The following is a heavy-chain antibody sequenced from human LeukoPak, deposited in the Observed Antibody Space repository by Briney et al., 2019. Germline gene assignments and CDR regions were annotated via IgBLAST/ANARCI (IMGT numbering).Heavy chain of an antibody. CDR1: GYRFTNYW. J-gene: IGHJ6*02. CDR2: IYPGDSDT. D-gene: IGHD2-2*01. Sequence: GESLKISCRGSGYRFTNYWIGWVRQMPGKGLEWMGIIYPGDSDTRYSPSFQGQVTISADKSISTAYLQWSSLKASDTAIYYCARLGYCSSASCYYGMDVWGQGTTVTVSS. CDR3: ARLGYCSSASCYYGMDV. V-gene: IGHV5-51*01.